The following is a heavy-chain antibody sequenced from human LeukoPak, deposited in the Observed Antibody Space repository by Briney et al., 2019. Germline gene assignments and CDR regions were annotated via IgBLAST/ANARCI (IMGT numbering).Heavy chain of an antibody. CDR1: GYTFTGYY. CDR2: INPNSGGT. Sequence: GASVKVSCKASGYTFTGYYMHWVRQAPGQGLEWMGWINPNSGGTNYAQKFQGRVTMTRNTSLSTAYMELRSLRSDDTAVYYCARAGDIVVVAVAGAGYYYMDVWGKGTTVTVSS. J-gene: IGHJ6*03. D-gene: IGHD2-2*01. CDR3: ARAGDIVVVAVAGAGYYYMDV. V-gene: IGHV1-2*02.